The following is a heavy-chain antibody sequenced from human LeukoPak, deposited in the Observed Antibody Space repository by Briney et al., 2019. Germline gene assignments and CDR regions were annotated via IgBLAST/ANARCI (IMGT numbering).Heavy chain of an antibody. Sequence: SETLSLTCTVSGGSISSYYWGWIRQAPGKGLEWIGSIFFGGSTHYNPSLKSRATISVDTSKNQFSLKLTSVTAADAAMYYCARQLPTAAADTRGYFDYWGQGTVVTVSS. CDR2: IFFGGST. CDR3: ARQLPTAAADTRGYFDY. V-gene: IGHV4-39*01. D-gene: IGHD6-25*01. J-gene: IGHJ4*01. CDR1: GGSISSYY.